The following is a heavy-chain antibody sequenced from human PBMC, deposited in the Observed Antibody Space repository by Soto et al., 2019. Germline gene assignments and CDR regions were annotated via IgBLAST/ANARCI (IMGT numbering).Heavy chain of an antibody. V-gene: IGHV4-61*01. Sequence: QVQLQESGPGLMKPSETLSLTCTVSGGSISCSSYYWTWIRQPPGKGLEWIGYTYLTGTTDYNPSLKCRVTRSADPSKNQSSLPLTSVTAADTAVYFCAIEGRRIIMIRGFDSWGQGILVTVSS. J-gene: IGHJ4*02. CDR1: GGSISCSSYY. CDR2: TYLTGTT. D-gene: IGHD3-10*01. CDR3: AIEGRRIIMIRGFDS.